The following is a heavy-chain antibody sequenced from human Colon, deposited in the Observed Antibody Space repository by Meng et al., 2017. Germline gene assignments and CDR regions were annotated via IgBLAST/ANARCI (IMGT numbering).Heavy chain of an antibody. D-gene: IGHD2/OR15-2a*01. CDR2: INRDGSRP. CDR3: ARGGFDAYYFDF. Sequence: GESLKISCAASGFTFSSYWMHWVRQAPGKWLVWVSRINRDGSRPNYADSVEGRFSISRDNAKNTLYLQMNSLRAEDTAVYYCARGGFDAYYFDFWGQGTLVTVSS. J-gene: IGHJ4*02. CDR1: GFTFSSYW. V-gene: IGHV3-74*01.